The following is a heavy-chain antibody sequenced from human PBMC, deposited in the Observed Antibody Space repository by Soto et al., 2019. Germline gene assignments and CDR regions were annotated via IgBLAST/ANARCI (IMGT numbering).Heavy chain of an antibody. CDR1: GYSFTSYW. V-gene: IGHV5-51*01. CDR2: IYPGDSDT. J-gene: IGHJ6*04. D-gene: IGHD2-21*01. Sequence: GESLKISCKGSGYSFTSYWIGWVRQMPGKGLEWMGIIYPGDSDTRYSPSFQGQVTISADKSISTAYLQWSSLKASDTAMYYCARHFLRAAILTYYYYGLDVWGKGNTVTVSS. CDR3: ARHFLRAAILTYYYYGLDV.